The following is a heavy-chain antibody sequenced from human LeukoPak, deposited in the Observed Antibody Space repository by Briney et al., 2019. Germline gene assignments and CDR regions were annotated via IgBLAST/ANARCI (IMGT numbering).Heavy chain of an antibody. J-gene: IGHJ5*02. D-gene: IGHD6-13*01. CDR3: ARVGIAAAGHYNWFDP. CDR2: IYSGGST. CDR1: GFTVSSNY. Sequence: GGSLRLSCAASGFTVSSNYMSWVRQAPGKGLEWVSVIYSGGSTYYADSVKGRFTISRDNSKDTLYLQMNSLRAEDTAVYYCARVGIAAAGHYNWFDPWGQGTLVTVSS. V-gene: IGHV3-53*01.